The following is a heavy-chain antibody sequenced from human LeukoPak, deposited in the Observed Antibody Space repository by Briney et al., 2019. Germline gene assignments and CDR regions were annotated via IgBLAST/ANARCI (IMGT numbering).Heavy chain of an antibody. CDR2: ISSSSSTI. Sequence: GGSLRLSCAASGFTFSSYSMNWVRQAPGRGLEWVSYISSSSSTIYYADSVKGRFTISRDNAKNSLYLQMNSLRAEDTAVYYCARSDGYNADDAFDIWGQGAMVTVSS. CDR1: GFTFSSYS. D-gene: IGHD5-24*01. CDR3: ARSDGYNADDAFDI. J-gene: IGHJ3*02. V-gene: IGHV3-48*01.